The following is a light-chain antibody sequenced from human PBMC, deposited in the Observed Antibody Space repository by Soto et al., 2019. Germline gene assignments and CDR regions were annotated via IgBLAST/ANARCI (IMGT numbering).Light chain of an antibody. V-gene: IGLV2-23*02. Sequence: QSVLTQPASVSGSRGQSITISCTGTNINVGSYNLVSWYQQHPGKAPKVIVFEISKRPSGVSNRFSGSKSGNTASLTISGLQAEDEADYYCSSYAGSSTLAWVFGGGTKHTVL. J-gene: IGLJ3*02. CDR2: EIS. CDR1: NINVGSYNL. CDR3: SSYAGSSTLAWV.